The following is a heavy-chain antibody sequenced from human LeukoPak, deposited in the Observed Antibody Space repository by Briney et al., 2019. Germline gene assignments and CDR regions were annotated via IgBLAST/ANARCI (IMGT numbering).Heavy chain of an antibody. Sequence: SETLSLTCTVSGYSISSGYYWGWIRQPPGKGLEWIGSIYHSGSTYYNPSHKSRVTISVDTSKNQFSLKLMSVTAADTAVYYCARQTLGGGYSYHFGYWGQESWSPSPQ. CDR3: ARQTLGGGYSYHFGY. J-gene: IGHJ4*01. D-gene: IGHD5-18*01. CDR1: GYSISSGYY. CDR2: IYHSGST. V-gene: IGHV4-38-2*02.